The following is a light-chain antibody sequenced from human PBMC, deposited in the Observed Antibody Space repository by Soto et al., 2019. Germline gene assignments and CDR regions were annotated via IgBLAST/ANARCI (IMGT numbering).Light chain of an antibody. V-gene: IGKV1-39*01. CDR2: TAS. Sequence: DIQMTQSPVSLSASVGDRVTITCRASETISTFLNWYQQKPGKAPKVLIFTASSLQSGVPSRFSGSGSGTDFTLTISSLQPEDFATYYCQQSYSTPWTFGQGTKVDIK. CDR3: QQSYSTPWT. CDR1: ETISTF. J-gene: IGKJ1*01.